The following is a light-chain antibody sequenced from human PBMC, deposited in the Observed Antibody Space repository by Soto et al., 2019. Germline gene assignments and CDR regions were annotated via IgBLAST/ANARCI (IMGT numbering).Light chain of an antibody. CDR3: QQFNNWPLT. Sequence: EIVMTQSRATLSVSPGERATLSCRASQSVSNNLAWYQQKPGQAPRLLIYAVSARATGIPARFSGSGSGTEFTLTISSLQSEDFAVYYCQQFNNWPLTFGGGTKVEIK. V-gene: IGKV3-15*01. CDR1: QSVSNN. J-gene: IGKJ4*01. CDR2: AVS.